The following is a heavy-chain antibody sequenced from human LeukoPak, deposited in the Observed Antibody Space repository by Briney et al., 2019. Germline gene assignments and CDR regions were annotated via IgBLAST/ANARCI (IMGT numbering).Heavy chain of an antibody. J-gene: IGHJ4*02. CDR3: ARLEDVAAAFDY. CDR1: GDSFTRVC. Sequence: GGPLKISCMGSGDSFTRVCISWARHMPPKGLEWRGIILPVDVGTRYSPSFQGQVTISADKSISNSYLQWSSLKASDTAMYYCARLEDVAAAFDYWGQGTLVTVSS. D-gene: IGHD6-13*01. CDR2: ILPVDVGT. V-gene: IGHV5-51*01.